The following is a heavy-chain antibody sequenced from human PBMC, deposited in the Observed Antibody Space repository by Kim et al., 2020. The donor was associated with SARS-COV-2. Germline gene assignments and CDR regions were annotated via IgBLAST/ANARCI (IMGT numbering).Heavy chain of an antibody. CDR2: IYSGGST. Sequence: GGSLRLSCAASGFTVSSNYMSWVRQAPGKGLEWVSVIYSGGSTYYADSVKGRFTISRDNSKNTLYLQMNSLRAEDTAVYYCARERGNYYGSGSYYNPLMRDYGMDVWGQGTTVTVSS. CDR3: ARERGNYYGSGSYYNPLMRDYGMDV. D-gene: IGHD3-10*01. V-gene: IGHV3-53*01. J-gene: IGHJ6*02. CDR1: GFTVSSNY.